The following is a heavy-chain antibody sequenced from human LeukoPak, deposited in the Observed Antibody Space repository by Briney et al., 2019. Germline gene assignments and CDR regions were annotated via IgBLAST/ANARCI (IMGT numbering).Heavy chain of an antibody. CDR1: GGSISSYY. CDR3: ARGKSIAARPDY. Sequence: SETLSLTCTVSGGSISSYYWSWIRQPPGKGLEWIGYIYYSGSANYNPSLKSRVTISVDTSKNQFSLKLSSVTAADTAVYYCARGKSIAARPDYWGQGTLVTVSS. CDR2: IYYSGSA. D-gene: IGHD6-6*01. J-gene: IGHJ4*02. V-gene: IGHV4-59*01.